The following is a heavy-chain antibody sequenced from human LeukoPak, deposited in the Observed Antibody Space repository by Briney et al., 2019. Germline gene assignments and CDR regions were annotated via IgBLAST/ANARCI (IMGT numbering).Heavy chain of an antibody. V-gene: IGHV1-8*01. CDR2: MNPNSGNT. Sequence: ASVKVSCKASGYTFTSYDINWVRQATGQGREWMGWMNPNSGNTGYAQKFQGRVTMTRNTSISTAYMELSSLRSEDTAVYYCARGRSRPAVAVRGYYFDYWGQGTLVTVSS. J-gene: IGHJ4*02. CDR1: GYTFTSYD. CDR3: ARGRSRPAVAVRGYYFDY. D-gene: IGHD6-19*01.